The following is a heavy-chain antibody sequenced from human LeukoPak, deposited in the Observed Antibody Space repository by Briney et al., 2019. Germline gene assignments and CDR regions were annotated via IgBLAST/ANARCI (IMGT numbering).Heavy chain of an antibody. J-gene: IGHJ4*02. D-gene: IGHD4-23*01. V-gene: IGHV3-23*01. Sequence: GGSLRHSCAASGFTFSSYAMSWVRQAPGKGLEWVSAISGSGGSTYYADSVKGRFTISRDNSKNTLYLQMNSLRAEDTAVYYCAKGTDYGGNSYDYWGQGTLVTVSS. CDR1: GFTFSSYA. CDR3: AKGTDYGGNSYDY. CDR2: ISGSGGST.